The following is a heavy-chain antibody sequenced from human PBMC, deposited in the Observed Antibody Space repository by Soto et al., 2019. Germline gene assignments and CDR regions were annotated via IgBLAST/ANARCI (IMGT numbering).Heavy chain of an antibody. D-gene: IGHD1-1*01. Sequence: QVQLVQSGAEVTNPGSSVKVSCKASGGTFSSYAISWVRQAPGQGLEWMGGIIPIFGTANYAQKFQGRVTITADEYTSTTSMELSSLRSEDTAVYYCASPTKPLYYYSGMDVLGQGTTITV. V-gene: IGHV1-69*12. CDR3: ASPTKPLYYYSGMDV. CDR1: GGTFSSYA. CDR2: IIPIFGTA. J-gene: IGHJ6*02.